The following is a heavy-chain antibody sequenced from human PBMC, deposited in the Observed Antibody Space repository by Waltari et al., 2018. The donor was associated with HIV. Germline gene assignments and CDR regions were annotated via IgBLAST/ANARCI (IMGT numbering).Heavy chain of an antibody. CDR1: GYMFTGHY. V-gene: IGHV1-2*02. CDR2: INPISGGK. CDR3: ARESGYQLVRWLDP. D-gene: IGHD2-2*01. Sequence: QVHLVQSGPEVKKPGASMKVSCKASGYMFTGHYMHWLRQPPGQGLELMGWINPISGGKNYAQTRQCRVTMTRDASINTGYMELKSLRYDDTDMYYCARESGYQLVRWLDPWGQGTRVTVSS. J-gene: IGHJ5*02.